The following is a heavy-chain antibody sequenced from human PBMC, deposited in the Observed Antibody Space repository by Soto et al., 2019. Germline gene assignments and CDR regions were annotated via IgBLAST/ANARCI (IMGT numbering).Heavy chain of an antibody. D-gene: IGHD3-3*01. CDR2: VYDNGFT. V-gene: IGHV4-39*01. CDR3: ASMGDFWSGPGELDP. CDR1: GGSISSSSYY. J-gene: IGHJ5*02. Sequence: QLQLRESGPGLVKPSETLSLTCTVSGGSISSSSYYWAWNRQSPGKGLEWIGSVYDNGFTYYNPSLKGRVTISVDTSKNQISLKLTSVTAADTAVYYCASMGDFWSGPGELDPWGQGTLVTVSS.